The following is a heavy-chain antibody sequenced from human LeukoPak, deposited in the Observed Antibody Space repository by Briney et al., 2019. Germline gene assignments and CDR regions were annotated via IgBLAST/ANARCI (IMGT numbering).Heavy chain of an antibody. CDR1: GFTFDDYA. CDR2: ISWNSGYI. V-gene: IGHV3-9*01. D-gene: IGHD3-10*01. Sequence: PGGSLRLSCAASGFTFDDYAMHWVRRAPGRGPEWVSGISWNSGYIGYADSVKGRFTISRDNTKNSLYLQMNSLRAEDTALYYCAKDIVRGFGELYAFDIWGQGTMITVSS. J-gene: IGHJ3*02. CDR3: AKDIVRGFGELYAFDI.